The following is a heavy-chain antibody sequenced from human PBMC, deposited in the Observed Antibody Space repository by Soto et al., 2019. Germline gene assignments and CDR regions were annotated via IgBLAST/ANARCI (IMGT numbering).Heavy chain of an antibody. D-gene: IGHD6-13*01. CDR2: IYPGDSDP. CDR1: GYSFTSYW. J-gene: IGHJ4*02. CDR3: ARLWGDIGAAGPRCFDY. V-gene: IGHV5-51*01. Sequence: GESLKISCKGSGYSFTSYWIGWVRQMPGKGLEWMGIIYPGDSDPTYSPSFQGQVTISADNSISTVYLQWSSLKASDTAMYYCARLWGDIGAAGPRCFDYWGQGTLVTVSS.